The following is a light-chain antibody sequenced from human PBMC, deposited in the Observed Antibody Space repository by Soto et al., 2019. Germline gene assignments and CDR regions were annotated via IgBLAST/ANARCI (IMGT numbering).Light chain of an antibody. J-gene: IGLJ1*01. Sequence: ALTQPASVSGSPGQSIAISCTGTSSDVCGYDYVSWYQQQPDKAPKLMIYEVTKRPSGVSNRFSGSKSGNTASLTISGLQSEDEADYYCSSHTSGSTRVFGTGTKVTVL. CDR3: SSHTSGSTRV. CDR1: SSDVCGYDY. V-gene: IGLV2-14*01. CDR2: EVT.